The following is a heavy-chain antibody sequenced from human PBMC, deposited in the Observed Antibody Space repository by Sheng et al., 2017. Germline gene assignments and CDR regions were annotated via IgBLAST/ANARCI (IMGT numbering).Heavy chain of an antibody. CDR3: ARDRVTTVGYYYYGMDV. J-gene: IGHJ6*02. D-gene: IGHD4-4*01. V-gene: IGHV4-39*07. CDR2: IYYSGST. CDR1: GGSISSSSYY. Sequence: QLQLQESGPGLVKPSETLSLTCTVSGGSISSSSYYWGWIRQPPGKGLEWIGSIYYSGSTYYNPSLKSRVTISVDTSKNQFSLKLSSVTAADTAVYYCARDRVTTVGYYYYGMDVWGQGTTVTVSS.